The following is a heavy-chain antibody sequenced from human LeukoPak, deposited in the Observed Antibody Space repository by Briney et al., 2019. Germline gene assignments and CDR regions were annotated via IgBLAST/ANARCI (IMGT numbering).Heavy chain of an antibody. Sequence: GGSLRLSCAASGFTFSSYSMNWVRQAPGKGLEWVSSISSSSSYMYYAGSLKGRFTVSRDNAKNSLYLQMNSLRAEDTAVYYCARGGSGSYSPSYGMDVWGQGTTVTVSS. CDR3: ARGGSGSYSPSYGMDV. J-gene: IGHJ6*02. V-gene: IGHV3-21*01. CDR1: GFTFSSYS. D-gene: IGHD1-26*01. CDR2: ISSSSSYM.